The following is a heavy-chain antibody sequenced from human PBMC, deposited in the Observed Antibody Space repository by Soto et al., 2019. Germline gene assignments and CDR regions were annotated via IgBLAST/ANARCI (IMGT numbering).Heavy chain of an antibody. J-gene: IGHJ4*02. D-gene: IGHD3-22*01. CDR3: AREVAYYDSSGTPAFDY. CDR1: GFSFSSYG. V-gene: IGHV3-30*03. Sequence: PGGSLRLSCAASGFSFSSYGMHWVRQAPGKGLGWVAVISYDGSNKYYADSVKGRFTISRDNSKNTLYLQMNSLRAEDTAVYYCAREVAYYDSSGTPAFDYWGQGTLVTVSS. CDR2: ISYDGSNK.